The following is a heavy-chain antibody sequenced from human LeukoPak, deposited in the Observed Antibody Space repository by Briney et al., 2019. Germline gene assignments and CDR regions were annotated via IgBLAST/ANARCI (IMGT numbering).Heavy chain of an antibody. CDR2: VSYDGGTK. Sequence: GGSLRLSCAASGFTCSTCSMHWVGQAPGKGLEWVAVVSYDGGTKYYADSVRGRFTISRGNSKNTMYVQMNSLRAEDTAVYYCARDPIAVAGTRFFDHWGQGTLVSVSS. D-gene: IGHD6-19*01. CDR3: ARDPIAVAGTRFFDH. J-gene: IGHJ4*02. CDR1: GFTCSTCS. V-gene: IGHV3-30*04.